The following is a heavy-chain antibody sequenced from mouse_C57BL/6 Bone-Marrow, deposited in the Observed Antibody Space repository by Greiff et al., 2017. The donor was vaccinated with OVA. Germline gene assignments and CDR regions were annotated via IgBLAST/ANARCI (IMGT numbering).Heavy chain of an antibody. CDR1: GYTFTSYW. J-gene: IGHJ1*03. V-gene: IGHV1-69*01. CDR3: ARRSYYGSSGWYFDV. Sequence: QVQLKQPGAELVKPGASVKLSCKASGYTFTSYWMHWVKQRPGQGLEWIGEIDPSDSYTNYNQKFKGKSTLTVDKSSSTAYMQLSSLTSEDSAVYYCARRSYYGSSGWYFDVWGTGTTVTVSS. CDR2: IDPSDSYT. D-gene: IGHD1-1*01.